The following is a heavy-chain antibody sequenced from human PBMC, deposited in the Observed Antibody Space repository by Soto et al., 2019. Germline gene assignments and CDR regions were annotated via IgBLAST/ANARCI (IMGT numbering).Heavy chain of an antibody. V-gene: IGHV4-61*01. J-gene: IGHJ4*02. CDR3: ARTRYGIVGAIDFDY. D-gene: IGHD1-26*01. CDR1: GGSVSSGSYY. Sequence: PSETLSLTCTVSGGSVSSGSYYWSWIRQPPGKGLEWIGYIYYSGSTNYNPSLKSRVTISVDTSKNQFSLKLSSVTAADTAVYYCARTRYGIVGAIDFDYWGQGTLVTVSS. CDR2: IYYSGST.